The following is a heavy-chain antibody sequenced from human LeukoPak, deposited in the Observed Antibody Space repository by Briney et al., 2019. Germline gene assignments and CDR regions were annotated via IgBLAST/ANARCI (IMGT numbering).Heavy chain of an antibody. CDR1: GGSISSSSYY. CDR3: AGLVPPRYIAGATTGHAYCMDV. J-gene: IGHJ6*03. Sequence: SETLSLTCTVSGGSISSSSYYWGWIRQPPGKGLEWIGSIYYSGSTYYNPSLKSRVTISVDTSKNQFSLKLSSVTAADTAVYYCAGLVPPRYIAGATTGHAYCMDVWGKGTTVTVSS. CDR2: IYYSGST. V-gene: IGHV4-39*07. D-gene: IGHD1-26*01.